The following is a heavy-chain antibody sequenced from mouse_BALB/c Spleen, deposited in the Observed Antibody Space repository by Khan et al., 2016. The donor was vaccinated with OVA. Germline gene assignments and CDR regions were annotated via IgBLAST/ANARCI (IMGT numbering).Heavy chain of an antibody. Sequence: ELVESGGGLVKPGGSLKLSCAASGFTFNKYAMSWVRQTPEKRLEWVASISSANNIHYPDSVKGQFTISRDNARSILYLEMSSLRSEDTAMYYCVRGYDYGEMDYWGQGTSVTVSS. V-gene: IGHV5-6-5*01. D-gene: IGHD1-1*01. CDR3: VRGYDYGEMDY. CDR1: GFTFNKYA. CDR2: ISSANNI. J-gene: IGHJ4*01.